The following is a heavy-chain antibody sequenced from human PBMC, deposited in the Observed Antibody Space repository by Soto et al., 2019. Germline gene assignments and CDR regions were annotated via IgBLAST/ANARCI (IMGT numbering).Heavy chain of an antibody. CDR3: ARDLEGYCSSTSCYTVYYYYGMDV. J-gene: IGHJ6*02. Sequence: PPGSLILPYAASGFTIISYGHNWDRQAPGTGLEWVAVIWYDGSNKHYADSVKGRFTISRDNSKNTLYLQMNRLRAEDTAVYYCARDLEGYCSSTSCYTVYYYYGMDVWGQGT. D-gene: IGHD2-2*02. CDR2: IWYDGSNK. CDR1: GFTIISYG. V-gene: IGHV3-33*01.